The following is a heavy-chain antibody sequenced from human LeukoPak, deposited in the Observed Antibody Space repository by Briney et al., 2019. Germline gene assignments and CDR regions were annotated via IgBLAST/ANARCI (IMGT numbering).Heavy chain of an antibody. CDR3: ARDLHLRTYYYDSSHDAFDI. Sequence: PGGSLRLSCAASGFTFSSYAMHWVRQAPGKGLEWVAVISYDGSNKYYADSVKGRFTISRDNSKNTLYLQMNSLRAEDTAVYYCARDLHLRTYYYDSSHDAFDIWGQGTMVTVSS. CDR1: GFTFSSYA. CDR2: ISYDGSNK. V-gene: IGHV3-30-3*01. D-gene: IGHD3-22*01. J-gene: IGHJ3*02.